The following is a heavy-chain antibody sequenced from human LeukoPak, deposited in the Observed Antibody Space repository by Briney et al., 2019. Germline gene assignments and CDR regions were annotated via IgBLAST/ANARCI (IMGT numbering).Heavy chain of an antibody. V-gene: IGHV3-21*01. CDR2: ISPRSTYI. J-gene: IGHJ4*02. D-gene: IGHD6-6*01. CDR1: GFTFNTYS. Sequence: GGSLRLSCAASGFTFNTYSLNWVRQAPGKGRDWVSSISPRSTYIYYADSVKGRFTISRDNAKNSLYLQMNSLRAEDTAVYYCVRGRAITARPFDFWGQGTLLTVSS. CDR3: VRGRAITARPFDF.